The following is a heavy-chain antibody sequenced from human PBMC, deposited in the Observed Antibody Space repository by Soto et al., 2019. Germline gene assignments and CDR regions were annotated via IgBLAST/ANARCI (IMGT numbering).Heavy chain of an antibody. CDR2: INHSGST. D-gene: IGHD2-15*01. V-gene: IGHV4-34*01. Sequence: QVQLQQWGAGLLKPSETLSLTCAVYGGSFSGYYWSWIRQPPGKGLEWIGEINHSGSTNYNPSLKSRVTISVDTSKNQFSLKLSSVTAADTAVYYCARGGGGELGGLPDSGYYYYYMDVWGKGTTVTVSS. CDR3: ARGGGGELGGLPDSGYYYYYMDV. CDR1: GGSFSGYY. J-gene: IGHJ6*03.